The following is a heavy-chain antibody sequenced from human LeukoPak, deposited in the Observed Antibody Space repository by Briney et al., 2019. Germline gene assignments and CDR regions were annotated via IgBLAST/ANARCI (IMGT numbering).Heavy chain of an antibody. CDR1: GGSISSGGYS. V-gene: IGHV4-30-2*02. D-gene: IGHD2-21*02. CDR3: ARYGTAYNFDH. J-gene: IGHJ4*02. Sequence: SETLSLTCAVSGGSISSGGYSWSWIRQPPGKGLEWIGHIYHSGGTYYNPSLKSRVTISVDRSKNQFSLKLSSVTAADTAVYYCARYGTAYNFDHWGQGTLVTVSS. CDR2: IYHSGGT.